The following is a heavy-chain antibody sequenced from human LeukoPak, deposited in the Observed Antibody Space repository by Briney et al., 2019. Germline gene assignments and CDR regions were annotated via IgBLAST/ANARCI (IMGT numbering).Heavy chain of an antibody. V-gene: IGHV3-64*01. D-gene: IGHD2-21*02. CDR1: GFTFSSYA. J-gene: IGHJ4*02. Sequence: GGSLRVSCAASGFTFSSYAMHWVRQAPGKGLEYVSAISSNGGSTYYANSVKGRFTISRDNSKNTLYLQMGSLRAEDMAVYYCARALAYCGGDCYSGLDYWGRGTLVTASS. CDR2: ISSNGGST. CDR3: ARALAYCGGDCYSGLDY.